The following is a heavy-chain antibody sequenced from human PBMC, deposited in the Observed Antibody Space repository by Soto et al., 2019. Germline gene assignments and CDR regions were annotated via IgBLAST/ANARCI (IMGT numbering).Heavy chain of an antibody. V-gene: IGHV3-15*07. CDR3: TTGPYYNSNGFDY. Sequence: PGGSLRLSCAASGYTFTTAWMNWVRQAPGKGLEWVGLIKSKTHGGTIHYAAPVKGRFSISRDDSKNTLYLQMNSLKIEDTAVYYCTTGPYYNSNGFDYRGQGTLVTVSS. CDR1: GYTFTTAW. J-gene: IGHJ4*02. CDR2: IKSKTHGGTI. D-gene: IGHD3-22*01.